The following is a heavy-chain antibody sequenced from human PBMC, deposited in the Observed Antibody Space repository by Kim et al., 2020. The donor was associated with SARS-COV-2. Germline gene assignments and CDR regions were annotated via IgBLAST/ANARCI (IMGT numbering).Heavy chain of an antibody. V-gene: IGHV3-23*05. D-gene: IGHD6-13*01. Sequence: GGSLRLSCTGSNFMFSAYAMSWVRQAPGKGLECVADIFHYGSTTNYADSVRGRFTISRDNLRSTMYLQMSSLRAEDTAIYFCAKRRLAAAGDFDSWGQGTLVTVSS. CDR2: IFHYGSTT. CDR3: AKRRLAAAGDFDS. CDR1: NFMFSAYA. J-gene: IGHJ4*02.